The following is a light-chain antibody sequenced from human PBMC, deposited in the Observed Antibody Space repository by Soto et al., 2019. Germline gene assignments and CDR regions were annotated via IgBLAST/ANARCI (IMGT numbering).Light chain of an antibody. CDR2: KAS. CDR1: QSIGSW. J-gene: IGKJ1*01. Sequence: DIQMTQSPSTLSASVGDRVTITCRASQSIGSWLAWYQQKPGKAPNLLIYKASSLESGVPSRFSGSGSGTEFTVTISSLQPEDFATYYCQQFNSYPWTFGQGTKGEIK. CDR3: QQFNSYPWT. V-gene: IGKV1-5*03.